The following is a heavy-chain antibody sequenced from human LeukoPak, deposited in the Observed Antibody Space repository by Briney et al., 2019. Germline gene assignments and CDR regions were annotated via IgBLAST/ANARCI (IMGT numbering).Heavy chain of an antibody. CDR1: GGPFSGYY. Sequence: PSETLSLTCAVYGGPFSGYYWSWIRQPPGKGLEWIGEINHSGSTNYNPSLKSRVTISVDTSKNQFSLKLSSVTAADTAVYYCARGSGYGDPTRLNFDYWGQGTLVTVSS. CDR3: ARGSGYGDPTRLNFDY. D-gene: IGHD4-17*01. CDR2: INHSGST. V-gene: IGHV4-34*01. J-gene: IGHJ4*02.